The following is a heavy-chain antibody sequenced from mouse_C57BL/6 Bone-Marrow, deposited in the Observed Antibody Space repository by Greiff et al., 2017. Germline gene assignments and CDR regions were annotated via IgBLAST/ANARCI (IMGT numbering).Heavy chain of an antibody. CDR3: ARTEGYSYYYYAMEY. CDR2: IWAGGGT. D-gene: IGHD2-3*01. Sequence: VQLQESGPGLVAPSQSLSITCTVSGFSLTSYAISWVRQPPGKGLEWLGVIWAGGGTNYNSALKSRLSISTDNSKSQVFLKMNSLQTGDTTRYYCARTEGYSYYYYAMEYWGEETSVTVSS. V-gene: IGHV2-9-1*01. CDR1: GFSLTSYA. J-gene: IGHJ4*01.